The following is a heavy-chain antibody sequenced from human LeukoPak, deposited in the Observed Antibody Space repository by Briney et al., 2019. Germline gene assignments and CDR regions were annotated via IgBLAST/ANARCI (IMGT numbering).Heavy chain of an antibody. D-gene: IGHD6-13*01. CDR1: GGSFSDYD. V-gene: IGHV4-34*01. J-gene: IGHJ6*03. Sequence: PSETLSLTCAVYGGSFSDYDWSWIRQPPGKGLEWIGEISHSGTTNCDPSLKSRISMSIDTSRSQFSLNLRSVTAADTAVYYCASSSWQNYYYYYMDVWGKGTTVTVSS. CDR2: ISHSGTT. CDR3: ASSSWQNYYYYYMDV.